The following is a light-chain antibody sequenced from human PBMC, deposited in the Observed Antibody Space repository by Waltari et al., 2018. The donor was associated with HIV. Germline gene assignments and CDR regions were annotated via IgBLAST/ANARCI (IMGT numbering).Light chain of an antibody. V-gene: IGLV2-23*02. J-gene: IGLJ2*01. CDR2: DVH. CDR1: SSDVGGSDY. Sequence: QSALTQPASVSGSPGQSITISCTGSSSDVGGSDYVSWFQQYPGRAPQVIIYDVHKWPSGGSNRFAGSKSGNTASLTISGLQADDEAIYYCCSYARDRSVVFGGGTKLTVL. CDR3: CSYARDRSVV.